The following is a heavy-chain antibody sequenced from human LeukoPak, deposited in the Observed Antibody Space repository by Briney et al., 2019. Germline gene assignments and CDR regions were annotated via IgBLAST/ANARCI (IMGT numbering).Heavy chain of an antibody. D-gene: IGHD2-2*01. J-gene: IGHJ3*02. CDR1: GGSISSNY. Sequence: PSKTLSLTCTVSGGSISSNYWSWIRQPAGKGLEWIGRIYTSGSTNYNPSLKSRVTMSVDTSKNQVSLRLTSVTAADTAVYYCARDKYCSSTTCYGLSAFDIWGQGTMVTVPS. V-gene: IGHV4-4*07. CDR2: IYTSGST. CDR3: ARDKYCSSTTCYGLSAFDI.